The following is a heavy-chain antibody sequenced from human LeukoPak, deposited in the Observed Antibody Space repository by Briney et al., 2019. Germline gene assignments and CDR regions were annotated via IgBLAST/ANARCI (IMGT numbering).Heavy chain of an antibody. D-gene: IGHD3-3*01. CDR3: AKDDDDFWSGYYPFDY. J-gene: IGHJ4*02. Sequence: PGGSLRLSCAASGFIFSNYAMSWVRQAPGKGLEWVSAISGSGGSAYYADSVKGRFTISRDNPKNSFYLQMNSLRAEDTAVYYCAKDDDDFWSGYYPFDYWGQGTLVTVSS. V-gene: IGHV3-23*01. CDR2: ISGSGGSA. CDR1: GFIFSNYA.